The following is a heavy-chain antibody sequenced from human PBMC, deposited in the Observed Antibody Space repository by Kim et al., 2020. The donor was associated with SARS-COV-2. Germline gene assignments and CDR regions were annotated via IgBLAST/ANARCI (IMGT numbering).Heavy chain of an antibody. D-gene: IGHD3-22*01. V-gene: IGHV3-7*03. CDR3: ARLSGPSYYYDSSGYYPPGSFDY. Sequence: GGSLRLSCAASGFTFSSYWMSWVRQAPGKGLEWVANIKQDGSEKYYVDSVKGRFTISRDNAKNSLYLQMNSLRAEDTAVYYCARLSGPSYYYDSSGYYPPGSFDYWGQGTLVTVSS. CDR1: GFTFSSYW. J-gene: IGHJ4*02. CDR2: IKQDGSEK.